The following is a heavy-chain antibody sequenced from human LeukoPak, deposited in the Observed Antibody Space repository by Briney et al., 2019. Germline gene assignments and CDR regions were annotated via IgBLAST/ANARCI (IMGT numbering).Heavy chain of an antibody. V-gene: IGHV3-74*01. J-gene: IGHJ4*02. CDR1: GFTISSNW. CDR3: ARWLYSSSDY. CDR2: ISSDGSTT. Sequence: PGGSLRLSCAASGFTISSNWMQWVRQAPGKGLVWVSYISSDGSTTTYADSVKGRFTISRDSAKNTLYLQMSSLRDEDTAVYYCARWLYSSSDYWGQGTQVTVSS. D-gene: IGHD3-22*01.